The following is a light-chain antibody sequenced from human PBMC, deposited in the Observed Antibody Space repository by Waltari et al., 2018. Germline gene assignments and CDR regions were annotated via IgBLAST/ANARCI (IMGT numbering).Light chain of an antibody. CDR2: WSS. Sequence: DIVMTQSPDSLAVSLGERATIDCTSSQSVLYSSTNKNYLAWYQQKPGQAPKLPIYWSSTRESGVPGRFSGSGSGTAFTLTNSSLQAEDVAVYYCQQYYTTPLTFGGGTKVEIK. V-gene: IGKV4-1*01. CDR3: QQYYTTPLT. J-gene: IGKJ4*01. CDR1: QSVLYSSTNKNY.